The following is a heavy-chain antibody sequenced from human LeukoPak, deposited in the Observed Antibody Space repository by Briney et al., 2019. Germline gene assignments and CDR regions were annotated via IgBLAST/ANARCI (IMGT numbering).Heavy chain of an antibody. Sequence: GGSLRLSCAASGFTFSSYSMCWVRQAPGKGPEWVSGIKESGDITYYADSVKGRFTISRDNSKNTLYLQMNSLRAEDTAKYYCAKYCSGATCSGYWGQGTLVPSPQ. CDR2: IKESGDIT. CDR3: AKYCSGATCSGY. J-gene: IGHJ4*02. D-gene: IGHD2-15*01. V-gene: IGHV3-23*01. CDR1: GFTFSSYS.